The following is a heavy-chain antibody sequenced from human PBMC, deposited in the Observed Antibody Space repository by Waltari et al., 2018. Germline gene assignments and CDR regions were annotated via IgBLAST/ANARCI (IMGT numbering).Heavy chain of an antibody. J-gene: IGHJ4*02. CDR1: GFTFRSYA. Sequence: EVQLLESGGGLVQPGGSLRLSCAASGFTFRSYAMSWVRQAPGKGLEWVSVIYSGGSTYYADSVKGRFTISRDNSKNTLYLQMNSLRAEDTAVYYCASGSSGSYYADYWGQGTLVTVSS. CDR3: ASGSSGSYYADY. V-gene: IGHV3-23*03. D-gene: IGHD1-26*01. CDR2: IYSGGST.